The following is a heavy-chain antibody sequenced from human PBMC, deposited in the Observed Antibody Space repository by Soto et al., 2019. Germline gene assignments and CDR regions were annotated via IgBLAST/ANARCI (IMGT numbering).Heavy chain of an antibody. CDR3: AKGSASGRPYYFDY. V-gene: IGHV3-23*01. CDR1: GFTFSSYA. D-gene: IGHD6-6*01. Sequence: GGSLRLSCAASGFTFSSYAMSWVRQAPGKGLEWFSAINDNGDYTYHADSVKGRFTISRDNSKSTLYLQMNSLRGDDTAVYYCAKGSASGRPYYFDYWGQGTLVTVSS. J-gene: IGHJ4*02. CDR2: INDNGDYT.